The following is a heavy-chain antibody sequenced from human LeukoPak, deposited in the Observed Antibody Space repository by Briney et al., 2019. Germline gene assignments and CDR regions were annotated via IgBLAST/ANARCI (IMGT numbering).Heavy chain of an antibody. CDR3: ARETPRRGETRDGYR. Sequence: GGSLRLSCAASGFTFSSYAMNWVRQVPGKGLECLANIKQDGSETYYADSVKGRFTISRDNAKNSLYLQMNNLRAEDTAVYYCARETPRRGETRDGYRWGQGTLVTVSS. CDR1: GFTFSSYA. V-gene: IGHV3-7*01. D-gene: IGHD5-24*01. J-gene: IGHJ4*02. CDR2: IKQDGSET.